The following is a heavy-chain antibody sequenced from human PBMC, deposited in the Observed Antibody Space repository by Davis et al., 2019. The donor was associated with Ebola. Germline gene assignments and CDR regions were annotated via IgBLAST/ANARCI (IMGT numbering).Heavy chain of an antibody. CDR2: INHSGGT. CDR1: GASFSSCY. D-gene: IGHD1-26*01. J-gene: IGHJ4*02. CDR3: ARDAEWELPYFDD. V-gene: IGHV4-34*01. Sequence: PGGSLRLSCGVYGASFSSCYWSWIRQSPGKGLEWIGEINHSGGTNYNPSLESCVTISLDMSTNQLSLKLSSVTAADTAIYYCARDAEWELPYFDDWGQGTLVTVSS.